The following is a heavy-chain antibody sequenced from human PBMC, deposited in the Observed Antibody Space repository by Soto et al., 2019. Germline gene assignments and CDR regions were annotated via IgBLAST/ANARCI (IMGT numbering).Heavy chain of an antibody. Sequence: PCWCIRLASASCGVSLCIYEIPLSRQAKRKGLEWVSAIGTAGDTYYPGSVKGRFTISRANAKHSLYLQMNSLRAADTSVFFRARTAAARCARARHSWG. CDR3: ARTAAARCARARHS. J-gene: IGHJ5*01. V-gene: IGHV3-13*01. D-gene: IGHD3-10*01. CDR2: IGTAGDT. CDR1: GVSLCIYE.